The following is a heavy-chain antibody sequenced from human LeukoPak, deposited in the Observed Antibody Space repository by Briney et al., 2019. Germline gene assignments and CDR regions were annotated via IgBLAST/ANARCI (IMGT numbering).Heavy chain of an antibody. CDR3: ARGVVPAAPTLFAY. J-gene: IGHJ4*02. V-gene: IGHV4-59*01. CDR2: IYYSGST. CDR1: GRPISSYY. Sequence: SETLSLTCSVSGRPISSYYWSWIRQPTGKGLEWIGYIYYSGSTNYNPSLKSRVTISVDTSKNQFSLKLSSVTAADTAVYYCARGVVPAAPTLFAYWGQGTLVSVPS. D-gene: IGHD2-2*01.